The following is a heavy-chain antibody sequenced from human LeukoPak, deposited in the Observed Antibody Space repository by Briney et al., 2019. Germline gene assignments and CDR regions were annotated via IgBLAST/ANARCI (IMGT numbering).Heavy chain of an antibody. Sequence: GGSLRLSCAASGFTFSSYEMNWVRQAPGKGLEWISYISDSASTIFYADSVKGRFTISRDNAKNSLYLQMNSLRAEDTAVYYCARGGSSSSWYLYWGYWGQGTLVTVSS. D-gene: IGHD6-13*01. CDR1: GFTFSSYE. J-gene: IGHJ4*02. CDR3: ARGGSSSSWYLYWGY. CDR2: ISDSASTI. V-gene: IGHV3-48*03.